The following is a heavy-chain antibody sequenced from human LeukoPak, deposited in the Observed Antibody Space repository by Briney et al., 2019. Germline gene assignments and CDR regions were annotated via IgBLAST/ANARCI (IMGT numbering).Heavy chain of an antibody. CDR1: GFTFSSYG. V-gene: IGHV3-30*18. D-gene: IGHD6-13*01. CDR2: ISYDGSNK. Sequence: PGRSLRLSCAASGFTFSSYGMHWVRQAPSKGLEWVAVISYDGSNKYYADSVKGRFTISRDNSKNTLYLQMNSLRAEDTAVYYCAKDGPAAAGIDYWGQGTLVTVSS. CDR3: AKDGPAAAGIDY. J-gene: IGHJ4*02.